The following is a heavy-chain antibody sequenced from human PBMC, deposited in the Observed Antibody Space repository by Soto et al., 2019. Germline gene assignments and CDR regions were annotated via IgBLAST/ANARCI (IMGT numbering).Heavy chain of an antibody. Sequence: EVQLLESGGGLVQPGGSLRLSCAASGFTFSSYAMSWVRQAPGKGLEWVSAISGSGGSTYYADSVKGRFTISRDNSKNKLYLQMNSMRDEDTAVYYCAIRIYCSGGSCYPESFQHWGQGTLVTVSS. J-gene: IGHJ1*01. CDR2: ISGSGGST. CDR1: GFTFSSYA. V-gene: IGHV3-23*01. CDR3: AIRIYCSGGSCYPESFQH. D-gene: IGHD2-15*01.